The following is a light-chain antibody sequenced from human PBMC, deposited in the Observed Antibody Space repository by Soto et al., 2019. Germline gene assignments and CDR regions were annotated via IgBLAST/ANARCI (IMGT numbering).Light chain of an antibody. J-gene: IGKJ1*01. V-gene: IGKV3-20*01. CDR2: RTS. CDR3: QQYDSSPRP. Sequence: EIVLTQSPYTLSLSPGERATLSCRSSQSVSSSYLAWYQQKPGQAPRLLIYRTSNRATGIPDRFSGSGSGTDFTLTISRLEPEDFAVYWCQQYDSSPRPFGQGTKVDIX. CDR1: QSVSSSY.